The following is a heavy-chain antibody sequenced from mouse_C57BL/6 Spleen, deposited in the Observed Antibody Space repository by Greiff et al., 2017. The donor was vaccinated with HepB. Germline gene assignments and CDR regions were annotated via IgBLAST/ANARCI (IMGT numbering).Heavy chain of an antibody. D-gene: IGHD2-13*01. J-gene: IGHJ4*01. CDR2: IWSGGST. Sequence: VQGVESGPGLVQPSQSLSITCTVSGFSLTSYGVHWVRQPPGKGLEWLGVIWSGGSTDYNAAFISRLSISKDNSKSQVFLKMNSLQADDTAIYYCAKKKGTNAMDYWGQGTSVTVSS. CDR3: AKKKGTNAMDY. CDR1: GFSLTSYG. V-gene: IGHV2-4*01.